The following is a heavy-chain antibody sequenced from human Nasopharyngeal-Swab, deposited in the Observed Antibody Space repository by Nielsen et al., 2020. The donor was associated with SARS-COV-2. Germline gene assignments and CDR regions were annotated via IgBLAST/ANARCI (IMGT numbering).Heavy chain of an antibody. CDR2: IWYDGSNK. CDR3: ARDLAVAEYRGDYFDY. J-gene: IGHJ4*02. D-gene: IGHD6-19*01. Sequence: VRQAPGKGLEWVAVIWYDGSNKYYADSVKGRFTISRDNSKNTLYLQMSSLRAEDTAVYYCARDLAVAEYRGDYFDYWGQGTLVTVSS. V-gene: IGHV3-33*01.